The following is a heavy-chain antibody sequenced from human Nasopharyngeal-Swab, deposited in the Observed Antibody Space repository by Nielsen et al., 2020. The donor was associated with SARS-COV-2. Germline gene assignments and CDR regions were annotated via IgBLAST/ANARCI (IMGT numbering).Heavy chain of an antibody. V-gene: IGHV4-59*08. D-gene: IGHD2-21*01. CDR2: IYYSGGT. CDR3: ARASTRIPNAFDI. Sequence: SETLSLTCTVSGGSISSYYWSWIRQPPGKGLEWIGYIYYSGGTNYNPSLKSRVTISVDTSKNQFSLKLSSVTAADTAVYYCARASTRIPNAFDIWGQGTMVTVSS. J-gene: IGHJ3*02. CDR1: GGSISSYY.